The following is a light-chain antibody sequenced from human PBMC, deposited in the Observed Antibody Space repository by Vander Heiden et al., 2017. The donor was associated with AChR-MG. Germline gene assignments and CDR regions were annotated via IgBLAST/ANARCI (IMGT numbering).Light chain of an antibody. V-gene: IGLV2-11*01. CDR2: DVN. CDR3: CSYAGSYTYV. J-gene: IGLJ1*01. CDR1: NSDVGRYNY. Sequence: QSALTQPRSVSGSPGQSVTISCTGTNSDVGRYNYVSWYQQHPGKAPKLMIYDVNKRPSGVPYRCSGSKSANTTSLTISGLQAEDEADYYCCSYAGSYTYVFGAGTKVTVL.